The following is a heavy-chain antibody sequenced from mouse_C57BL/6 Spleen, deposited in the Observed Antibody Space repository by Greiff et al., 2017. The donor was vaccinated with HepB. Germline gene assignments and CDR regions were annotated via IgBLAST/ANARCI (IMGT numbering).Heavy chain of an antibody. V-gene: IGHV1-64*01. D-gene: IGHD1-1*01. CDR1: ATTFTGNG. CDR2: IHPNSGST. CDR3: ARGGSPYFDV. Sequence: QAQLHRPGAKRVKPGAPGRCSCKPSATTFTGNGMPWGKQGPGQGLGWIGMIHPNSGSTNYNEKFKSKATLTVDKSSSTAYMQLSSLTSEDSAVYYCARGGSPYFDVWGTGTTVTVSS. J-gene: IGHJ1*03.